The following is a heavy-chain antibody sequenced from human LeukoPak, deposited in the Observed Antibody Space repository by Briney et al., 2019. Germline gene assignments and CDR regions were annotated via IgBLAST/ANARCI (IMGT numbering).Heavy chain of an antibody. CDR2: ISPDGKIE. CDR1: GFTFTTFG. CDR3: AKINDDDDY. D-gene: IGHD1-1*01. V-gene: IGHV3-30*18. J-gene: IGHJ4*02. Sequence: GGSLRLSCAASGFTFTTFGIHWVRQAPGKGLEWVAAISPDGKIEYYTDSVKGRFTVSRDNSKNMIYLQMNSLRGEDSAVYFCAKINDDDDYWGQGALVTVSS.